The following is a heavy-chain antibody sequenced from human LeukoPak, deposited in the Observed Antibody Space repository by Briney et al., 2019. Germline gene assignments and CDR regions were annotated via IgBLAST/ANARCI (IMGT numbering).Heavy chain of an antibody. CDR1: GGSFSGYY. J-gene: IGHJ6*03. CDR3: ASTITIFGVVTYYYYMDV. V-gene: IGHV4-34*01. D-gene: IGHD3-3*01. CDR2: INHSGST. Sequence: PSETLSLTCAVYGGSFSGYYWSWLRQPPRKGLEGIGEINHSGSTNYNPSLTSRVTISVDTSKNQFSLKLSSVTAADTAVYYCASTITIFGVVTYYYYMDVWGKGTTVTVSS.